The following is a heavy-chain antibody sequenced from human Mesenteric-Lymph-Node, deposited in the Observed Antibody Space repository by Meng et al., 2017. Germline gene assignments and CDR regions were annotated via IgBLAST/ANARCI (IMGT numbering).Heavy chain of an antibody. V-gene: IGHV1-69*06. CDR1: GCSFSSDD. J-gene: IGHJ5*02. CDR2: IITIFGKE. Sequence: QVQLVQSLVKVKKTGSSTKAFCKASGCSFSSDDIRWVRQATGQVLEWMGGIITIFGKENYAQKFQGRVTITADKSKSTAYMELSSLRSEDTAVYYCASPHDYGDMNWFDPWGQGTLVTVSS. CDR3: ASPHDYGDMNWFDP. D-gene: IGHD4-17*01.